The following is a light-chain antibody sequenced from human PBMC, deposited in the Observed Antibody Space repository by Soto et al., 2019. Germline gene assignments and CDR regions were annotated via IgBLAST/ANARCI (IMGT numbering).Light chain of an antibody. CDR2: RNN. Sequence: QPVLTQPPSASGTPGQRVTISCSGGSSNIGTNYVYWYQQLPGTAPKLLIYRNNLRPSGVPDRFSASKSGTSASLAISGLRSEDEADYFCAGWDDSLHGLLFGAGTKLTVL. CDR1: SSNIGTNY. J-gene: IGLJ1*01. V-gene: IGLV1-47*01. CDR3: AGWDDSLHGLL.